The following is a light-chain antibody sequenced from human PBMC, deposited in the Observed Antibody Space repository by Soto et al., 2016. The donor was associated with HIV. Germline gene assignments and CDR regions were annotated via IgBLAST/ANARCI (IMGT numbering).Light chain of an antibody. CDR3: RQYYGAPPRT. CDR2: GAS. V-gene: IGKV1-NL1*01. Sequence: DIQMTQSPSSLSASVGDRVTITCRASQAISNSLAWYQQKPGKAPKLLLYGASRLEIGVPFRFSGSGSGTDYTLTISSLQPEDFATYYCRQYYGAPPRTFGQGTKVDIK. J-gene: IGKJ1*01. CDR1: QAISNS.